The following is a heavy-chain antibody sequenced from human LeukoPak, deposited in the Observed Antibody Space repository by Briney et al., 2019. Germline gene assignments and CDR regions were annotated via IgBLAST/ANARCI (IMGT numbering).Heavy chain of an antibody. Sequence: GGSLRLSCAVSGFTFRTYWMHWVRQVPGEGLVWVSRINEDGSITNYADSVKGRFSISRDNAKNTLYLQMNSLRAEDTAVYYCASGYDTYGMDVWGQGTTVTVSS. J-gene: IGHJ6*02. CDR1: GFTFRTYW. CDR2: INEDGSIT. D-gene: IGHD5-12*01. V-gene: IGHV3-74*01. CDR3: ASGYDTYGMDV.